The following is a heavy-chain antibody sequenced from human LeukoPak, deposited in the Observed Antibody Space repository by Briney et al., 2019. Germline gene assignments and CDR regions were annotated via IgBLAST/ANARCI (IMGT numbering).Heavy chain of an antibody. CDR3: ARDREKFGFDP. D-gene: IGHD3-10*01. J-gene: IGHJ5*02. CDR1: GFTFSSYS. CDR2: ISSSSSTI. Sequence: PGGSLRLSCAASGFTFSSYSMNWVRQAPGKGLEWVSYISSSSSTIYYADFVKGRFTISRDNAKNSLYLQMNSLRAEDTAVYYCARDREKFGFDPWGQGTLVTVSS. V-gene: IGHV3-48*01.